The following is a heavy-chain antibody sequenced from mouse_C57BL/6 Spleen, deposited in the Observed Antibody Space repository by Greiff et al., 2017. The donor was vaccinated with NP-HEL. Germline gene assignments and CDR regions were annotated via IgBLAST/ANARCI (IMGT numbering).Heavy chain of an antibody. J-gene: IGHJ4*01. Sequence: EVKLQQSGAELVRPGASVKLSCTASGFNIKDYYMHWVKQRPEQGLEWIGRIDPEDGDTEYAPKFQGKATMTADTSSNTAYLQLSSLTSEDTAVYYCTTSNYYGSTMDYWGQGTSVTVSS. CDR1: GFNIKDYY. CDR2: IDPEDGDT. D-gene: IGHD1-1*01. V-gene: IGHV14-1*01. CDR3: TTSNYYGSTMDY.